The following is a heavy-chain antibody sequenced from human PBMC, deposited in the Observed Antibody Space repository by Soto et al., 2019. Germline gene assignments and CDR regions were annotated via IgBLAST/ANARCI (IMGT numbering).Heavy chain of an antibody. V-gene: IGHV5-51*01. D-gene: IGHD2-8*01. CDR3: ARHPGKMDTSDLDY. CDR2: IYPGDSDT. Sequence: GESLKISCETSGYSFTSHWIGWVRQMPGKGLEWMGIIYPGDSDTRYSPSFQGQVTISADKSSSTAYLQWSSLKASDTAMYFCARHPGKMDTSDLDYWGQGTLVTVSS. J-gene: IGHJ4*02. CDR1: GYSFTSHW.